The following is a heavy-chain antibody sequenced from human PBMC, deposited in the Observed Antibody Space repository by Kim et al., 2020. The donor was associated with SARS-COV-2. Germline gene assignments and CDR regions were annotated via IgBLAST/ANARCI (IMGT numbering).Heavy chain of an antibody. CDR3: MSGANWNFDY. V-gene: IGHV7-4-1*02. CDR2: INTNTGNP. D-gene: IGHD1-20*01. CDR1: GYSVTSSH. J-gene: IGHJ4*02. Sequence: ASVKVSCKASGYSVTSSHLNWVRQAPGQGLEWMGWINTNTGNPTYVQGFTGRFVFSLDTSVSTAYLQISSLNTEDTAVYYCMSGANWNFDYWGQGTLVTVS.